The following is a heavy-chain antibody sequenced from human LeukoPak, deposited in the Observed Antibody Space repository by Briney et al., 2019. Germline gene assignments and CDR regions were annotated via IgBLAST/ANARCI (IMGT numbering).Heavy chain of an antibody. V-gene: IGHV3-7*01. CDR1: GFTFSSYW. CDR3: ARAPTMVRGVFLKPNNWVDP. J-gene: IGHJ5*02. CDR2: IKQDGSEK. D-gene: IGHD3-10*01. Sequence: HPGGSLRLSCAASGFTFSSYWMSWVRQAPGKGLEWVANIKQDGSEKYYVDSVKGRFTISRDNAKNSLYLQMNSLRAEDTAVYYCARAPTMVRGVFLKPNNWVDPWGQGTLVTVSS.